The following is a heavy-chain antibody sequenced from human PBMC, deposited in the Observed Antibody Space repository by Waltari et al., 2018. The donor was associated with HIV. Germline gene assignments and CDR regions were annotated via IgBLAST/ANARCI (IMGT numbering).Heavy chain of an antibody. J-gene: IGHJ6*02. CDR1: GLNVSTFG. CDR2: ISYDGHNK. V-gene: IGHV3-30*18. Sequence: QVQLEESGGGVVQSGRSLRLTCVDSGLNVSTFGMHWGRQAPGKGLEWVAVISYDGHNKQYADSVKGRFTISRDNSNSTLFLQMSSLRPDDTAVYYCAKDLVTRGFFYFYGMHVWGQGTTVTVSS. CDR3: AKDLVTRGFFYFYGMHV. D-gene: IGHD3-10*01.